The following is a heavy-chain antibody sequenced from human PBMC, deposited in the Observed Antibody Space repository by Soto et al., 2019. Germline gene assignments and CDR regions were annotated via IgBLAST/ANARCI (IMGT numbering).Heavy chain of an antibody. CDR2: MYYTGST. D-gene: IGHD3-3*01. V-gene: IGHV4-59*01. CDR1: GVSISSYY. J-gene: IGHJ4*02. Sequence: QVQLQESGPGLVKPSETLSLTCTVSGVSISSYYWSWIRQPPGKGLEWIGYMYYTGSTNYNPSLKSRVTMSVDTSKNQFSLKLSSVTTADTAVYYRARRVGGLFDQWGQGTLVTVSS. CDR3: ARRVGGLFDQ.